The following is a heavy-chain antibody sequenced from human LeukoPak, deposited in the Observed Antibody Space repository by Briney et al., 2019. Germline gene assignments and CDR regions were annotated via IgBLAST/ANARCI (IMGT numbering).Heavy chain of an antibody. CDR2: IIPIFGTA. D-gene: IGHD6-6*01. CDR1: GGTFSSYA. Sequence: GASVKVSCKASGGTFSSYAISWVRQAPGQGLEWMGGIIPIFGTANYAQKFQGRVTITTDESTSTAYMELSSLRSEDTAVYYCASSRDSSSFGWFDPWGQGTLVTVSP. J-gene: IGHJ5*02. V-gene: IGHV1-69*05. CDR3: ASSRDSSSFGWFDP.